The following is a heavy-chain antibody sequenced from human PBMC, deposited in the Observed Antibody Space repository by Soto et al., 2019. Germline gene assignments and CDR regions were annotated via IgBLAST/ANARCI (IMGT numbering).Heavy chain of an antibody. CDR2: IYYSGST. V-gene: IGHV4-59*01. J-gene: IGHJ4*02. Sequence: PSETLSLTCTVSGCSISSYYWSWIRQPPGKGLEWIGYIYYSGSTNYNPSLKSRVTISVDTSKNQFSLKLSSVTAADTAVYYCARLSYGDYGPHYDYWGQGTLVTVSS. CDR3: ARLSYGDYGPHYDY. CDR1: GCSISSYY. D-gene: IGHD4-17*01.